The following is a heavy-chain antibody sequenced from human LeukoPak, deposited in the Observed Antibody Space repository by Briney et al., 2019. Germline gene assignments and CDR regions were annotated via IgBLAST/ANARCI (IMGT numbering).Heavy chain of an antibody. CDR2: ISGSGGST. CDR3: AKSRYASGHQFDY. Sequence: GGSLRLSCAASGFTFSSYWMSWVRQAPGKGLEWVSAISGSGGSTYYADSVKGRFTISRDNSKNTLYLQMNSLRAEDTAVYYCAKSRYASGHQFDYWGQGTLVTVSS. CDR1: GFTFSSYW. D-gene: IGHD1-26*01. J-gene: IGHJ4*02. V-gene: IGHV3-23*01.